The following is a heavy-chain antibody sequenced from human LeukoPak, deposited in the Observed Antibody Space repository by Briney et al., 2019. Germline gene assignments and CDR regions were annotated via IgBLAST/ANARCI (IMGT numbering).Heavy chain of an antibody. CDR3: AKDDGLIMFSS. D-gene: IGHD3-16*01. CDR1: GFTFSSYS. V-gene: IGHV3-48*01. CDR2: ISSSSSTI. J-gene: IGHJ5*02. Sequence: QPGGSLRLSCAASGFTFSSYSMNWVRQAPGKGLEWVSYISSSSSTIYYADSVKGRFTISRDNSKNTLYLQVNSLRAEDTAVYYCAKDDGLIMFSSWGQGTLVTVSS.